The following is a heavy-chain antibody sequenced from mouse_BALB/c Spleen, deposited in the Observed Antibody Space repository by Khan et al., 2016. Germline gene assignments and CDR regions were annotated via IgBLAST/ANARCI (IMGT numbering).Heavy chain of an antibody. J-gene: IGHJ3*01. CDR1: GFTFTAYY. V-gene: IGHV7-3*02. CDR3: ASLPGTIAY. D-gene: IGHD4-1*01. Sequence: EVELVESGGGLVQPGGSLRLSCATSGFTFTAYYMTWVRQPPGKALEWLGFIRNKANYYTTEYSASVKGRFTISRDNSQSILYLQMNTLRAADSATYYCASLPGTIAYWGQGTLVTVSA. CDR2: IRNKANYYTT.